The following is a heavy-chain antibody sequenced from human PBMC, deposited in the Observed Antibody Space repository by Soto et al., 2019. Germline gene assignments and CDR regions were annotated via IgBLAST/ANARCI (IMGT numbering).Heavy chain of an antibody. V-gene: IGHV4-59*08. J-gene: IGHJ4*02. CDR3: ARHFPVAYFEY. CDR2: IYYSWTT. Sequence: SETLSLTCTVSGGSIRSYCWTWVRQPPREGLEWIGCIYYSWTTYYNPSLKSRVTISIDSPKNQFSLKLSSVTDADTAVYYCARHFPVAYFEYWGQGALVTVSS. CDR1: GGSIRSYC.